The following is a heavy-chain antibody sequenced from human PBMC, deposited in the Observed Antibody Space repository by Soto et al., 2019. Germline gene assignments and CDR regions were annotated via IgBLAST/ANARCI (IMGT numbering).Heavy chain of an antibody. Sequence: PSQTLSLTCAISGDSVSSNSAAWNWIRQSPSRGLEWLGRTYYRSKWYNDYAVSVKSRITINPDTSKNQFSLQLNSVTPEDTAVYYCARDGEYHSSSWRGPRGWFDPWGQGTLVTVSS. CDR1: GDSVSSNSAA. CDR2: TYYRSKWYN. D-gene: IGHD6-13*01. J-gene: IGHJ5*02. V-gene: IGHV6-1*01. CDR3: ARDGEYHSSSWRGPRGWFDP.